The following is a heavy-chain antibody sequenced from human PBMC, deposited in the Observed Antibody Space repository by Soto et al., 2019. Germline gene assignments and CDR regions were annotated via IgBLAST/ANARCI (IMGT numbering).Heavy chain of an antibody. CDR2: IWYDGSNK. Sequence: QVQLVESGGGVVQPGRSLRLSCAASGFTFSSYGMHWVRQAPGKGREWVAVIWYDGSNKYYADSVKGRFTISRDNSKNTLYLQMSSLRAEDTAVYYCARERYSSGWNFDYWGQGTLVTVSS. D-gene: IGHD6-19*01. CDR1: GFTFSSYG. J-gene: IGHJ4*02. CDR3: ARERYSSGWNFDY. V-gene: IGHV3-33*01.